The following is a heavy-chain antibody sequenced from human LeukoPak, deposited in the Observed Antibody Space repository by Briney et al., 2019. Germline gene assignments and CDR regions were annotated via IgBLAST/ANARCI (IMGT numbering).Heavy chain of an antibody. D-gene: IGHD5-24*01. J-gene: IGHJ3*02. CDR2: IDSRGSTI. CDR3: ARERMATIFLNAFDI. CDR1: SFTFSSYE. Sequence: GGSLRLSCAASSFTFSSYEMNWVRQAPGKGLEWVSYIDSRGSTIYYADSVKGRFTISRDNVKNSLYLQMNSLRAEDTAVYYCARERMATIFLNAFDIWGQGTMVTVSS. V-gene: IGHV3-48*03.